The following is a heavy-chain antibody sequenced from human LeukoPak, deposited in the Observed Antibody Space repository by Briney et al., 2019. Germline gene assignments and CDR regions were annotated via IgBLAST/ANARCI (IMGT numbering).Heavy chain of an antibody. CDR3: ASLGPHCSSTSCPDGMDV. CDR1: GYTFTGYY. CDR2: INPNSGGT. J-gene: IGHJ6*02. V-gene: IGHV1-2*02. Sequence: ASVKVSCKASGYTFTGYYMHWVRQAPGQGLEWMGWINPNSGGTNYAQKFQGRVTMTRDTSISTAYVELSRLRSDDAAVYYCASLGPHCSSTSCPDGMDVWGQGPTVTVSS. D-gene: IGHD2-2*01.